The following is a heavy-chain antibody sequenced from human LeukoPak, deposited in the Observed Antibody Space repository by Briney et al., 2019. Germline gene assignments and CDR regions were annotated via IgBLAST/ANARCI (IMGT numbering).Heavy chain of an antibody. J-gene: IGHJ6*03. D-gene: IGHD6-13*01. CDR2: ISSSSSYI. Sequence: GGSLRLSWAASGFTFSSYSMSWVRQAPGKGLEWVSSISSSSSYIYYADSVKGRFTISRDNAKNSLYLQMNSLRAEDTAVYYCARRDRGGSSWSYYYYYYMDVWGKGTTVTVSS. CDR1: GFTFSSYS. V-gene: IGHV3-21*01. CDR3: ARRDRGGSSWSYYYYYYMDV.